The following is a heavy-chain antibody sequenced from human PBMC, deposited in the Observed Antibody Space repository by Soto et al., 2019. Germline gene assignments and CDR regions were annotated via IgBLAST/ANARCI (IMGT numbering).Heavy chain of an antibody. V-gene: IGHV4-39*01. D-gene: IGHD2-21*02. CDR2: IYYSGST. CDR3: PRLVYLVTARAYSYYFEY. Sequence: PSETLSLTCTVSGGSISSSSYYWGWIRQPPGKGLEWIGSIYYSGSTYYNPSLKSRVTISVDTSKNKFSLKLSSVTAADTAVYYCPRLVYLVTARAYSYYFEYWGQGTRVTVSS. J-gene: IGHJ4*02. CDR1: GGSISSSSYY.